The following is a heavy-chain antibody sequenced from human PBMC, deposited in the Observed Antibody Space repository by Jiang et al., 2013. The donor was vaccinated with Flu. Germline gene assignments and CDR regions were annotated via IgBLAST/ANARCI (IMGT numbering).Heavy chain of an antibody. J-gene: IGHJ6*03. Sequence: AWVRQMPGKGLEWMGIIYPVDSDTRYSPSFKGQVTISADRSSNTAYLQWSSLKASDTAMYYCARHRSHDFWSGSYYYYYYMDVWGKGTTVTVSS. CDR3: ARHRSHDFWSGSYYYYYYMDV. D-gene: IGHD3-3*01. CDR2: IYPVDSDT. V-gene: IGHV5-51*01.